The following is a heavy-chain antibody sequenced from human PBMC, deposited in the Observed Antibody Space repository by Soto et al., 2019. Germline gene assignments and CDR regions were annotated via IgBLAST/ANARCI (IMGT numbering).Heavy chain of an antibody. V-gene: IGHV4-39*01. CDR1: GGSISGSSYY. J-gene: IGHJ5*02. Sequence: QLQLQESGPGLVKPSETLSLTCTVSGGSISGSSYYWGWIRQPPGKGLEWIASIYYSGSTYYNPSLKSRVTISVDTSKNQFSLKLSSVTAADTAVFYCARLGYIANWFDPWGQGSLVTVSS. CDR3: ARLGYIANWFDP. CDR2: IYYSGST. D-gene: IGHD6-13*01.